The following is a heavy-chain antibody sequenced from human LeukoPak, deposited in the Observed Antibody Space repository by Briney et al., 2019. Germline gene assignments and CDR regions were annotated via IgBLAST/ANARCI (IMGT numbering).Heavy chain of an antibody. CDR1: GFILSTSE. V-gene: IGHV3-48*03. Sequence: GGSLRLSCVASGFILSTSEMNWVRQAPGRGLEWVSFIASDGTIYYADSVKGRFTISRDNAKNSLYLQMNSLRPEDSAVYYCARDAAYTSGWLGLDVWGKGTAVTISS. CDR2: IASDGTI. CDR3: ARDAAYTSGWLGLDV. D-gene: IGHD6-19*01. J-gene: IGHJ6*04.